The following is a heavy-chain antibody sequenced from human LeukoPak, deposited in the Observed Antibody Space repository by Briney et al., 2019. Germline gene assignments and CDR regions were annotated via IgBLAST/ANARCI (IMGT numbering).Heavy chain of an antibody. J-gene: IGHJ4*02. Sequence: GGSLRLSCAASGITVSSSFMSWVRQVPGKGLEWVSIIYAAGATNTADSVTGRFTISRDTSKNMLNLEMNSLRPEDTAMYFCARVGIYRPGSSYFDHWGQGTLVAVSS. D-gene: IGHD3-10*01. CDR2: IYAAGAT. CDR3: ARVGIYRPGSSYFDH. V-gene: IGHV3-66*01. CDR1: GITVSSSF.